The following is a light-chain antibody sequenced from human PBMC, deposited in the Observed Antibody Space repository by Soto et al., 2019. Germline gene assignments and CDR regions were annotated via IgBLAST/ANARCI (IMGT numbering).Light chain of an antibody. CDR1: QTISGW. J-gene: IGKJ5*01. Sequence: DIQMTQSPSTLSASVGGTVTITCRASQTISGWLAWYQQRPGKAPNLLIFDASTLESGVPSRFSGSGSGTEFTLSIDSLQPDDFATYYCQQYHTSSITFGQGTRLEIK. V-gene: IGKV1-5*01. CDR2: DAS. CDR3: QQYHTSSIT.